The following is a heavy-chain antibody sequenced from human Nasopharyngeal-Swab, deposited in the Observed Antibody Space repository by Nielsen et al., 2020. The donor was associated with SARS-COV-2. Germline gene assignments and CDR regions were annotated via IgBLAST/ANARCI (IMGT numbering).Heavy chain of an antibody. J-gene: IGHJ5*02. D-gene: IGHD1-14*01. CDR1: GFTFSSYW. V-gene: IGHV3-7*02. CDR3: ARSRITGTTRGWFDP. CDR2: IKQDGSEK. Sequence: GESLKISCAASGFTFSSYWMSWVRQAPGKGLEWVANIKQDGSEKYYVDSVKGRFTISRENAKNSLYLQMNSLRAEDTAVYYCARSRITGTTRGWFDPWGQGTLVTVSS.